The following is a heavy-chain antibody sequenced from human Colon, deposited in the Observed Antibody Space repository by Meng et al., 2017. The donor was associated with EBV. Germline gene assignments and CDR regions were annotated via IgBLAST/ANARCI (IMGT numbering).Heavy chain of an antibody. CDR1: GDSISSGDYS. D-gene: IGHD2-21*02. J-gene: IGHJ5*02. V-gene: IGHV4-30-2*01. Sequence: QLLLQESDSGLVQPSQSLSLTCVVSGDSISSGDYSWSWIRQPPGQGLEWIGYIYHGGTTYNTSLKSRVTISVDNSKNQFSLRLTSVTAADTAVYYCARGPYCGGDCYWFDPWGQGTLVTVSS. CDR3: ARGPYCGGDCYWFDP. CDR2: IYHGGTT.